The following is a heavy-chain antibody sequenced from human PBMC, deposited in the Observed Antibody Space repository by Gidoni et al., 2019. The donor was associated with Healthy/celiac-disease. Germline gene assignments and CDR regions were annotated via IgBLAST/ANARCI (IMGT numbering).Heavy chain of an antibody. V-gene: IGHV3-21*01. J-gene: IGHJ4*02. D-gene: IGHD3-9*01. CDR2: ISSSSSYI. Sequence: EVQLVESGGGLVKPGGSLRLSCAASGFTFSSYSMNWVRQAPGKGLEWVSSISSSSSYIYYADSVKGRFTISRDKAKNSLYLQMNSLRAEDTAVYYCARGKGEYYDILTATFDYWGQGTLVTVSS. CDR1: GFTFSSYS. CDR3: ARGKGEYYDILTATFDY.